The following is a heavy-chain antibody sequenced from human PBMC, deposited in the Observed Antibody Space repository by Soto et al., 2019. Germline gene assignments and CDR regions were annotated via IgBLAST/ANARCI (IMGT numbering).Heavy chain of an antibody. D-gene: IGHD3-22*01. V-gene: IGHV4-4*02. Sequence: PSETLSLTCAVSGGSISSSNWWSWVRQPPGKGLEWIGEIYHSGSTNYNPSLKSRVTISVDKSKNQFSLKLSSVTAADTAVYYCARAGGYYDSSGYYGGYYYYGMDVWGQGTTVT. CDR3: ARAGGYYDSSGYYGGYYYYGMDV. CDR2: IYHSGST. CDR1: GGSISSSNW. J-gene: IGHJ6*02.